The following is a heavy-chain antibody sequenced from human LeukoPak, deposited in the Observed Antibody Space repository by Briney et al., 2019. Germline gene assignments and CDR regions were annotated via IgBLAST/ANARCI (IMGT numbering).Heavy chain of an antibody. V-gene: IGHV3-9*01. CDR3: AKDLAVGTTPRVYAFDV. CDR2: VYRNSGTI. CDR1: GFTFYGYA. J-gene: IGHJ3*01. Sequence: GRSLTLSCAASGFTFYGYAMHWVRQVPGKGLEWVGCVYRNSGTIAYGDSVKGRFTIFRDNARNSLYLQMNSLRTEDTALYYCAKDLAVGTTPRVYAFDVWGQGTMVTVS. D-gene: IGHD1-26*01.